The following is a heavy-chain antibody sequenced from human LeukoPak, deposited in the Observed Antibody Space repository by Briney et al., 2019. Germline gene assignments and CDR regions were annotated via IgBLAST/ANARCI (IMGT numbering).Heavy chain of an antibody. CDR3: AREQRITIFGVVIMDYFDY. CDR2: IIPIFGTA. J-gene: IGHJ4*02. CDR1: GGTFISYA. D-gene: IGHD3-3*01. Sequence: SVKVSCKASGGTFISYAISWVRQAPGQGLEWMGGIIPIFGTANYAQKFQGRVTITADESTSTAYMELSSLRSEDTAVYYCAREQRITIFGVVIMDYFDYWGQGTLVTVSS. V-gene: IGHV1-69*13.